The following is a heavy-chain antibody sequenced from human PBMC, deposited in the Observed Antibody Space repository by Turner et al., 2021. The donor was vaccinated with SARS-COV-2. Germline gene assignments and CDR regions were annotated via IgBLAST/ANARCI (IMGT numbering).Heavy chain of an antibody. V-gene: IGHV4-59*01. CDR3: AGGGWSREFDF. Sequence: QVQLQESGPGRVKPSETLSLTCTVSAGSIGTYQWDWIRQPPGKGLDWFGFSYYGGPTASTPPLRGRVALSVETSKNQFSLNLTSVTAAATAVYYCAGGGWSREFDFWGREPWSPSPQ. CDR1: AGSIGTYQ. D-gene: IGHD6-19*01. CDR2: SYYGGPT. J-gene: IGHJ4*02.